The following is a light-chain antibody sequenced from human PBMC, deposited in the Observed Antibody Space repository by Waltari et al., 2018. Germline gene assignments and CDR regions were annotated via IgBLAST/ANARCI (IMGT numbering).Light chain of an antibody. CDR1: QSVGTY. CDR3: QQRRSWTLT. J-gene: IGKJ4*01. CDR2: DAS. V-gene: IGKV3-11*01. Sequence: EIVLTQSPAILSFSPGERATLSCRASQSVGTYLAWYQQRPGQSPRLLIYDASYRATGIPGRFSGSGSETDFTLTISSLQPEDFAVYYCQQRRSWTLTFGGGTRVQI.